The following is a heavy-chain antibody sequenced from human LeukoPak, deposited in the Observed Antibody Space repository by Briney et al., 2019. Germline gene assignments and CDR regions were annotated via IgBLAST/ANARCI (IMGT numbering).Heavy chain of an antibody. CDR2: ISSSSSYI. D-gene: IGHD2-2*01. J-gene: IGHJ3*02. Sequence: GGSLRLSCAASGFTFSSYSMNCVRQAPGKGREWVSSISSSSSYIYYADSVKGRFTIYRDNAKNSLYLQMNSLRAEDTAVYYCARDHGCSSTSCYRDAFDIWGQGTMVTVSS. V-gene: IGHV3-21*01. CDR1: GFTFSSYS. CDR3: ARDHGCSSTSCYRDAFDI.